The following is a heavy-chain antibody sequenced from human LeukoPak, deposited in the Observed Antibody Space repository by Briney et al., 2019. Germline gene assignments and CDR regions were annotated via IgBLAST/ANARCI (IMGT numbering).Heavy chain of an antibody. V-gene: IGHV3-33*01. CDR1: GFPFSSYG. Sequence: AKSLRLSCAASGFPFSSYGMHWLRQAPGKGLEWVALIWYDGSNKYYADSVKGRFTISRDSSKNTMYLEMSSLRAEDTAVYFCARERTLYVSGCRYGMDVWGQGTTVTVSS. D-gene: IGHD2/OR15-2a*01. CDR2: IWYDGSNK. J-gene: IGHJ6*01. CDR3: ARERTLYVSGCRYGMDV.